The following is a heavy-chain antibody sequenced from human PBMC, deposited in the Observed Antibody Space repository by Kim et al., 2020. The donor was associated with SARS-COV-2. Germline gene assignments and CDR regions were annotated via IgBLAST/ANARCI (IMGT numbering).Heavy chain of an antibody. J-gene: IGHJ5*02. CDR3: ARHGGDWNYAGEFDP. CDR2: IYYSGST. D-gene: IGHD1-7*01. V-gene: IGHV4-39*01. CDR1: GGSISSSSYY. Sequence: SETLSLTCTVSGGSISSSSYYWGWIRQPPGKGLEWIGSIYYSGSTYYNPSLKSRVTISVDTSKNQFSLKLSSVTAADTAVYYCARHGGDWNYAGEFDPWGQGTLVTVSS.